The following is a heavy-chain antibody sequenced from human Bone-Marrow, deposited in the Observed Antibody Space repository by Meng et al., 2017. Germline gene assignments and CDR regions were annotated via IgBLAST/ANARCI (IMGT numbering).Heavy chain of an antibody. V-gene: IGHV1-2*06. CDR2: INPKSGDT. CDR1: GYTFTDYW. J-gene: IGHJ4*02. D-gene: IGHD6-13*01. Sequence: QRVESGAELKKHGTSVKVSCEASGYTFTDYWLHWAGRAPGQGLEWMGRINPKSGDTHYAQRFQVRVTMTGDTSISTADMELSGLRSDDTAMYYCARDKDISAAGKLFVDYWGQGTLVTVSS. CDR3: ARDKDISAAGKLFVDY.